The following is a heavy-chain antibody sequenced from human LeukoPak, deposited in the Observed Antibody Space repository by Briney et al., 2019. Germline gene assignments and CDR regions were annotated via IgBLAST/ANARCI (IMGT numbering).Heavy chain of an antibody. CDR2: IYYSGST. D-gene: IGHD6-13*01. CDR3: ARAGIAAAAGWIDY. J-gene: IGHJ4*02. V-gene: IGHV4-59*01. Sequence: SETLSLTCTVSGGSISSYYWSWIRQPPGKGLEWIGDIYYSGSTNYNPSLKSRVTISVDTSKNQFSLKLSSVTAADTAVYYCARAGIAAAAGWIDYWGQGTLVTVSS. CDR1: GGSISSYY.